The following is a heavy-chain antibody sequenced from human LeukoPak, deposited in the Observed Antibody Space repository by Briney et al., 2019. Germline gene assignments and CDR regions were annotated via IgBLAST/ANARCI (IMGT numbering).Heavy chain of an antibody. V-gene: IGHV3-33*01. CDR1: GFTFSSYS. J-gene: IGHJ5*02. Sequence: GRSLRLSCAASGFTFSSYSMHWVRQAPGKGLEWVAVIWYDGSNKYYADSVKGRFTISRDNSKNTLYLQMNSLRAEDTAVYYCARDTGCTNGVCYMEGWFDPWGQGTLVTVSS. CDR3: ARDTGCTNGVCYMEGWFDP. CDR2: IWYDGSNK. D-gene: IGHD2-8*01.